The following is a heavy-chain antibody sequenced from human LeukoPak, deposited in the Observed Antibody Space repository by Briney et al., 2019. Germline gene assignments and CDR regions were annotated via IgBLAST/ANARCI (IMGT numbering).Heavy chain of an antibody. CDR2: MYYSGST. CDR1: GASISSYY. CDR3: ARRSISGNSWDYFDY. V-gene: IGHV4-59*08. Sequence: SETLFLTCTVSGASISSYYWSWLRQPPGKGLEWIAFMYYSGSTNYNPSLKSRVTISLDTSKNQFSLKLSSVTAADTAVYYCARRSISGNSWDYFDYWGQGTLVTVSS. J-gene: IGHJ4*02. D-gene: IGHD4-23*01.